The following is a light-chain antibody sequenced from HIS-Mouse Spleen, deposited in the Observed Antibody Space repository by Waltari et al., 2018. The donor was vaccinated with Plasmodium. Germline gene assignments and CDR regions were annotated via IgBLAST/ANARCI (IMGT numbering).Light chain of an antibody. CDR2: DAS. J-gene: IGKJ4*01. CDR3: QQRSNWPPLT. V-gene: IGKV3-11*01. Sequence: VLTQSPATLSLSPGERAPLSCRASQSVSSYLAWYQQTPGQAPRLLIYDASTRATGIPARFSGSGSGTDFTLTISSLEPEDFAVYYCQQRSNWPPLTFGGGTKVEIK. CDR1: QSVSSY.